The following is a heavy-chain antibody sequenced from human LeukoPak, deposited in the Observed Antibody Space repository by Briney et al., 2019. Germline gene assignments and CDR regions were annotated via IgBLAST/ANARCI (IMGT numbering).Heavy chain of an antibody. CDR2: ISYDGNKI. D-gene: IGHD6-19*01. CDR1: GFTFSSSG. CDR3: ARDYASSGWYHKSYFQH. V-gene: IGHV3-30*03. J-gene: IGHJ1*01. Sequence: GGSLRLSCSASGFTFSSSGIHWVRQAPGKGLEWVAIISYDGNKIYYADSVKGRFTISRDSSKNTLDLQMDSLRAEDTAVYYCARDYASSGWYHKSYFQHWGQGTLVTVSS.